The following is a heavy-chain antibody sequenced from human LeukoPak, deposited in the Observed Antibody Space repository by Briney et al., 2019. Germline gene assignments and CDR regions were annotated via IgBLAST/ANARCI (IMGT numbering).Heavy chain of an antibody. V-gene: IGHV4-4*02. CDR2: IYYSGST. J-gene: IGHJ4*02. D-gene: IGHD3-10*01. CDR3: AKDRMVRGVILL. CDR1: GFTFSNAW. Sequence: PGGSLRLSCAASGFTFSNAWMSWVRQAPGKGLEWIGSIYYSGSTYYNPSLKSRVTISVDTSKNQFSLKLSSVTAADTAVYYCAKDRMVRGVILLWGQGTLVTVSS.